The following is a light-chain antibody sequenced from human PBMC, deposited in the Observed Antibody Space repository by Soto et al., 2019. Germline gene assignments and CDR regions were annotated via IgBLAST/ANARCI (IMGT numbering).Light chain of an antibody. CDR1: QSIAYY. CDR3: QQSSNSPMYT. Sequence: DIQMTQSPSSLSASVGDRVTITCRASQSIAYYVNWFQQKPGKAPKLLIYAPSSLQSGVPSRFSGSGSGTDFTLTISSLQPEDFATYYCQQSSNSPMYTFGQGT. V-gene: IGKV1-39*01. CDR2: APS. J-gene: IGKJ2*01.